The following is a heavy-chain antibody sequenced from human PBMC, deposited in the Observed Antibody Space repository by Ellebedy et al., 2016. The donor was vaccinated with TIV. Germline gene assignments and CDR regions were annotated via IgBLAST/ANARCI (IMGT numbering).Heavy chain of an antibody. CDR2: ISPYNGNT. J-gene: IGHJ4*02. D-gene: IGHD1-26*01. Sequence: AASVKVSCKASGYTFTSYGLSWVRPAPGQGLEWMGWISPYNGNTNYAQKLQGRVTMTTDTSTSTAYMELRSLRSDDTAVYYCARDPIVGATRCFDYWGQGTLVTVSS. V-gene: IGHV1-18*01. CDR1: GYTFTSYG. CDR3: ARDPIVGATRCFDY.